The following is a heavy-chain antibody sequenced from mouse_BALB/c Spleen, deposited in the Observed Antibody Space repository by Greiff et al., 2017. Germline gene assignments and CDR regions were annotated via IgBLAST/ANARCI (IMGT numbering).Heavy chain of an antibody. CDR3: ARGMYYGFYAMDY. Sequence: EVKVVESGGGLVKPGGSLKLSCAASGFTFSSYAMSWVRQTPEKRLEWVASISSGGSTYYPDSVKGRFTISRDNARNILYLQMSSLRSEDTAMYYCARGMYYGFYAMDYWGQGTSVTVSS. D-gene: IGHD1-2*01. V-gene: IGHV5-6-5*01. CDR1: GFTFSSYA. CDR2: ISSGGST. J-gene: IGHJ4*01.